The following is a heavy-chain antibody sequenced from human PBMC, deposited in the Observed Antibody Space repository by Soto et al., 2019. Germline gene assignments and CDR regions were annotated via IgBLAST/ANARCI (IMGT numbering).Heavy chain of an antibody. Sequence: ASVKVSCKASGYTFTSYYMHWVRQAPGQGLEWMGIINPSGGSTSYAQKFQGRVTMTRDTSTSTVYMELSSLRSEDTAVYYCARGRPTSIAARGFSSENYYYYCGMDVWGQGSTVTVSS. J-gene: IGHJ6*02. D-gene: IGHD6-6*01. CDR3: ARGRPTSIAARGFSSENYYYYCGMDV. V-gene: IGHV1-46*01. CDR1: GYTFTSYY. CDR2: INPSGGST.